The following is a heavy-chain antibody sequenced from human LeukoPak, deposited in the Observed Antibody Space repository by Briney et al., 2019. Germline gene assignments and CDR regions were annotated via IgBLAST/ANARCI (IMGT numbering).Heavy chain of an antibody. CDR3: ARFNWFGEYYFDS. J-gene: IGHJ4*02. CDR1: GGSISSSNW. Sequence: SETLSLTCAVSGGSISSSNWWSWVRQPPGKGLEWIGEIYHSGSTNYNPSLKSRVTMSVDTSKNQFSLKLSSVTAADTAVYYCARFNWFGEYYFDSWGQGPWSPSPQ. CDR2: IYHSGST. V-gene: IGHV4-4*02. D-gene: IGHD3-10*01.